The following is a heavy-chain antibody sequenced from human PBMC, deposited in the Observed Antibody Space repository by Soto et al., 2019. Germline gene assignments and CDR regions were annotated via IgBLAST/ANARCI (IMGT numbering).Heavy chain of an antibody. J-gene: IGHJ6*02. CDR3: AKDRSSWYGNTNYYYGMDV. CDR1: GFTFSTYG. CDR2: ISYDGSNK. V-gene: IGHV3-30*18. D-gene: IGHD6-13*01. Sequence: QVQLVESVGGVVQPGRSLSVACAASGFTFSTYGMHWVRQAPGKGLEWVAVISYDGSNKYYADSVKGRFTISRDNSKNTLYLQMNSLRAEDTAVYYCAKDRSSWYGNTNYYYGMDVWGQGTKVTVSS.